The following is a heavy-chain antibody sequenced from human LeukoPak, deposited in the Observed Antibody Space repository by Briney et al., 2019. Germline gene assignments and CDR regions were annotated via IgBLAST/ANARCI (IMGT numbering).Heavy chain of an antibody. J-gene: IGHJ4*02. D-gene: IGHD4-23*01. CDR3: ARGRSGNLIDY. V-gene: IGHV3-48*03. CDR2: ISSSGSTI. CDR1: GFTFSRYE. Sequence: AGGSLRLSCAASGFTFSRYEMNWVRQAPGKGRGCVSYISSSGSTIFYADSVKGRFTISRDNAKNSLYLQMNSLRAEATAVYYCARGRSGNLIDYWGQGTLVTVSS.